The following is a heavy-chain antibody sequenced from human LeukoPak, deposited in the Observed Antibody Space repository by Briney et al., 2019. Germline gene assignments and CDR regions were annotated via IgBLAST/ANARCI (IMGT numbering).Heavy chain of an antibody. CDR3: ARGRRGIHSYGYKY. Sequence: NAGGSLRLSCAASGFSVSNTYMSWVRQAPGKGLEWVSGISGSAGGTYYAASVKGRFTISRDNAKNSLYPQMNSLRAEDTAVYYCARGRRGIHSYGYKYWGQGTLVTVSS. J-gene: IGHJ4*02. CDR2: ISGSAGGT. D-gene: IGHD5-18*01. V-gene: IGHV3-69-1*02. CDR1: GFSVSNTY.